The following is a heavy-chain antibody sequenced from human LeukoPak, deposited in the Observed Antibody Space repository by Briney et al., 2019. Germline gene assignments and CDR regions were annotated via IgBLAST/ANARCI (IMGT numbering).Heavy chain of an antibody. V-gene: IGHV4-34*01. Sequence: SETLSLTCAVYGGSFSGYYWSWIRQPPGKGLEWIGEINHSGSTNYNPSLKSRVTISVDTSKNQFSLKLSSVTAADTAVYYCARRRPMVRGVIRAFDLWGRGTLVTVSS. CDR2: INHSGST. D-gene: IGHD3-10*01. J-gene: IGHJ2*01. CDR1: GGSFSGYY. CDR3: ARRRPMVRGVIRAFDL.